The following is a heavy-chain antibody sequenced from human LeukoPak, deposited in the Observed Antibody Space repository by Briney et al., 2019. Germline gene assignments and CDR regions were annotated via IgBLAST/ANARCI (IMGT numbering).Heavy chain of an antibody. CDR1: GFTFSDHY. V-gene: IGHV3-72*01. D-gene: IGHD2-2*01. Sequence: GGSLRLSCAASGFTFSDHYMDWVRQAPGKGLEWVGRTRNKANSYTTEYAASVKGRFTISRDDSKNSLYLQMNSLKTEDTAVYYCAKDLAMPYLNAFDIWGQGTMVTVSS. CDR2: TRNKANSYTT. J-gene: IGHJ3*02. CDR3: AKDLAMPYLNAFDI.